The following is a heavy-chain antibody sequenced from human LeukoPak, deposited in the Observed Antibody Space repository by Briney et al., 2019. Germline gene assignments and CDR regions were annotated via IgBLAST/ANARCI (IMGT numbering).Heavy chain of an antibody. CDR3: SRSGSGDCYFCRPGQD. V-gene: IGHV3-49*04. CDR1: GLTSGVDA. D-gene: IGHD2-21*02. Sequence: PRGSLRPSCTVSGLTSGVDAMSWGRHGPGKGLGWIGFIRSKTYDKTTEYAASVKGRFNISRDDSKNTAYLQINSLKVEDTAVYYCSRSGSGDCYFCRPGQDWGQGTLITVSS. J-gene: IGHJ4*02. CDR2: IRSKTYDKTT.